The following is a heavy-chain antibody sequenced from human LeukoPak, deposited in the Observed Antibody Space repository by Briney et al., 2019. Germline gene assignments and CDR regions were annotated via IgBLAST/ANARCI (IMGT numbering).Heavy chain of an antibody. Sequence: GGSLRLSCAASGFTFSTYAMSWVPKAQGKGLEWVSTFSGRGAGTYYADSVKGRFTISRDNSKNTLYLQMNSLRADDTAVYYCAKNTNSKPDNWGQGTLVTVSS. CDR2: FSGRGAGT. CDR1: GFTFSTYA. CDR3: AKNTNSKPDN. V-gene: IGHV3-23*01. J-gene: IGHJ4*02. D-gene: IGHD2-8*01.